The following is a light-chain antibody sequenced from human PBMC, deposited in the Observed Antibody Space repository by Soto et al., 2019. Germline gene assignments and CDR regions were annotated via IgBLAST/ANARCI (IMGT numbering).Light chain of an antibody. CDR1: SSDVGAYNF. CDR2: DVT. Sequence: QSVLTQPASVSGSLGQSITISCTGTSSDVGAYNFVCWYQQHPGKVPKLMIYDVTSRPSGVSNRFSGSKSGNTASLTISGLQAEDEADYYCSSYTKSDTLWVFGGGTKVTVL. V-gene: IGLV2-14*03. CDR3: SSYTKSDTLWV. J-gene: IGLJ3*02.